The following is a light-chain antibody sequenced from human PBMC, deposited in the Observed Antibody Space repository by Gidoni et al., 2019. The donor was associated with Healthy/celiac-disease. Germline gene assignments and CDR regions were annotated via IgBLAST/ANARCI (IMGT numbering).Light chain of an antibody. V-gene: IGKV1-39*01. Sequence: DIQMTQSPSSLSASVGDRVTITCRASQSISSYLNWYQQKPGKAPKLLIYAASSLQSGVPTRFSGSGSGTDFTLTFISLQPEDFATYYCQQSYSTPPTFGQGTKVEIK. CDR3: QQSYSTPPT. J-gene: IGKJ1*01. CDR1: QSISSY. CDR2: AAS.